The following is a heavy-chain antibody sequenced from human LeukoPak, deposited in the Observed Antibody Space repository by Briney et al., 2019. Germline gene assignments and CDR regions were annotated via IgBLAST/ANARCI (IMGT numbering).Heavy chain of an antibody. D-gene: IGHD3-10*01. CDR3: ARPEWFGELSIDY. J-gene: IGHJ4*02. Sequence: ASVKVSCKASGYTFTCYYMHWVRQAPGQGLEWMGWINPNSGGTNYAQKFQGRVTMTRDTSISTAYMELSRLRSDDTAVYYCARPEWFGELSIDYWGQGTLVTVSS. CDR2: INPNSGGT. V-gene: IGHV1-2*02. CDR1: GYTFTCYY.